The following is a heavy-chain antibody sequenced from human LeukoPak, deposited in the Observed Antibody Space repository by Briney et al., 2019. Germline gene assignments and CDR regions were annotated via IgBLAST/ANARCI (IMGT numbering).Heavy chain of an antibody. CDR1: GYTFTGYY. CDR3: ARERVWGYRNVAFDY. Sequence: GASVKVSCKASGYTFTGYYMHWVRQAPGQGLEWMGWINPNSGGTNYAQKFQGRVTMTRDTSISTAYMELSRLRSDDTAVYYCARERVWGYRNVAFDYWGQGTLVTVSS. D-gene: IGHD5-12*01. V-gene: IGHV1-2*02. J-gene: IGHJ4*02. CDR2: INPNSGGT.